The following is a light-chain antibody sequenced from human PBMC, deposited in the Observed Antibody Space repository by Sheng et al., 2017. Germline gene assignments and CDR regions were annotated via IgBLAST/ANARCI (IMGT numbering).Light chain of an antibody. CDR2: DAS. J-gene: IGKJ2*01. CDR3: QQYYSFRYT. CDR1: RDIINY. V-gene: IGKV1-33*01. Sequence: DIQLTQSPSSLSASVGDRVTITCQASRDIINYLNWYQQKPGKAPKLLIYDASKLEAGVPSRFSGSGSGTDFTFTISSLQSEDFATYYCQQYYSFRYTFGQGTKLEIK.